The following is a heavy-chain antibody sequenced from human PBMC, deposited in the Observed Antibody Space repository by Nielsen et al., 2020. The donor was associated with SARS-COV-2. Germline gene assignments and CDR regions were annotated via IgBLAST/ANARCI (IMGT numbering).Heavy chain of an antibody. CDR3: ARDAFDI. Sequence: SETLSLTCAVYGGSFSGYYWSWIRQPPGKGLEWIGEINHSGSTNYNPSLKSRVTISVDTSKNQFSLKLSSVTAADTAVYYCARDAFDIWGQGTMVTVSS. V-gene: IGHV4-34*01. CDR1: GGSFSGYY. CDR2: INHSGST. J-gene: IGHJ3*02.